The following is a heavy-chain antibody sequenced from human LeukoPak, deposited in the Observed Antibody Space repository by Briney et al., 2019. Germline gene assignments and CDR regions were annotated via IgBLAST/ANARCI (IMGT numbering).Heavy chain of an antibody. CDR3: ASTTVVTPGWFDP. V-gene: IGHV1-46*01. CDR1: GYTFTSYY. J-gene: IGHJ5*02. D-gene: IGHD4-23*01. CDR2: INPSGGST. Sequence: ASVKVSCKASGYTFTSYYMHWVRQAPGQGLEWMGIINPSGGSTRYAQKFQGRVTMTRDTSMSTVYMELSSLRSEDTAVYYCASTTVVTPGWFDPWGQGTLVTVSS.